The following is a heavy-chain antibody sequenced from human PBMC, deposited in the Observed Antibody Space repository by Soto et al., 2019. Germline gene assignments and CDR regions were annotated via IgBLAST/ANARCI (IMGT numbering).Heavy chain of an antibody. D-gene: IGHD2-21*01. Sequence: QVQLVQSGAEVKKPGSSVKVSCKASGGNFNNYAISWVRQAPAQGLQWMGGIIPIIDTTHYAQELQGRVTISGDRGTPTVSMELTGLTSDDSATYFCARAPRDRDAFSLWGQGTVVTVSS. V-gene: IGHV1-69*06. CDR1: GGNFNNYA. CDR2: IIPIIDTT. J-gene: IGHJ3*01. CDR3: ARAPRDRDAFSL.